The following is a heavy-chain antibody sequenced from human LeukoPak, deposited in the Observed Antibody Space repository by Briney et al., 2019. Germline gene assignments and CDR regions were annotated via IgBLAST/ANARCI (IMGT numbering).Heavy chain of an antibody. Sequence: ASVKVSCKASGYTLTGYYMHWVRQAPGQGLEWMGWINPNSGGTNYAQKFQGRVTMTRDASITTAYMELSRLRSDDTAVYYCAREEGSGCYDSWGQGTRLTVSS. J-gene: IGHJ4*02. CDR2: INPNSGGT. V-gene: IGHV1-2*02. D-gene: IGHD6-19*01. CDR1: GYTLTGYY. CDR3: AREEGSGCYDS.